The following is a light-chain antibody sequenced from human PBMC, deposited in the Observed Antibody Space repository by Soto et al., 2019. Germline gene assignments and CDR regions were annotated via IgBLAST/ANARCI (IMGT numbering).Light chain of an antibody. CDR3: SSHTSSSSPVV. J-gene: IGLJ2*01. V-gene: IGLV2-14*01. CDR2: DVI. Sequence: QSVLTQPASVSGSPGQSITISCTGTRSDVGGYNYVSWYQQHPGNAPKLMIYDVINRPSGVSNRFSGSKSGNTASLTISGLQAEDEADYYCSSHTSSSSPVVFGGGTKLTVL. CDR1: RSDVGGYNY.